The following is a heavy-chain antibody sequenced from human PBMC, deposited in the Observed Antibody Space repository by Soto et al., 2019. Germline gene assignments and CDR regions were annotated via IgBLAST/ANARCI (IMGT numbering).Heavy chain of an antibody. CDR3: ARGPSYRVTIFGVAQGAFDP. Sequence: SETLSLTCAVYGGSVNGYYWNWIRQPPGKGLEWIGEINHTGGTHYNPSLKSRVTMSVDTSKNQFSLKLSSVTAADTAMYYCARGPSYRVTIFGVAQGAFDPWGQGTLVTVSS. D-gene: IGHD3-3*01. V-gene: IGHV4-34*01. J-gene: IGHJ5*02. CDR2: INHTGGT. CDR1: GGSVNGYY.